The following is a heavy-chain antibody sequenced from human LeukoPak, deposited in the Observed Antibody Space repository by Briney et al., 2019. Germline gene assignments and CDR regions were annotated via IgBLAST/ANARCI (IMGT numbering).Heavy chain of an antibody. D-gene: IGHD1-26*01. V-gene: IGHV3-48*04. J-gene: IGHJ3*02. CDR2: ISSSSSTI. CDR1: GFTFSSYS. CDR3: ARKLYSDNSHDAFDI. Sequence: GGSLRLSCAASGFTFSSYSMNWVRQAPGKGLEWVSYISSSSSTIYYADSVKGRFTISRDNAKNSLYLQMNSLRAEDTAVYYCARKLYSDNSHDAFDIWGQGTMVIVSS.